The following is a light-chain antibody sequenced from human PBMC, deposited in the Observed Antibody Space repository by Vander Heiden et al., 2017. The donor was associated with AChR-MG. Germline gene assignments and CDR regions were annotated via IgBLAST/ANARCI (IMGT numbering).Light chain of an antibody. CDR1: QDISNY. CDR3: QQYDNLPWT. Sequence: DIQMTQSPSSLSASVGARVTSTCQARQDISNYINWHQQKPGKAPKLLIYDAYNLETGVPSRFSGRGSGTDFTVTISSLQPEDIATDYCQQYDNLPWTFGQGTKVEIK. CDR2: DAY. V-gene: IGKV1-33*01. J-gene: IGKJ1*01.